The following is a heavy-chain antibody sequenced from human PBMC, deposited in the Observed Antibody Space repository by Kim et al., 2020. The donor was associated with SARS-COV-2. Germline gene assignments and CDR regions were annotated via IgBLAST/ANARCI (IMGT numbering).Heavy chain of an antibody. CDR2: GARP. D-gene: IGHD2-21*01. V-gene: IGHV3-66*01. J-gene: IGHJ4*02. Sequence: GARPYNTDSRKGRLPISRDKYRNTLYLQMNSLRADDTAVYYCASVIRDTYWGQGTLVTVSS. CDR3: ASVIRDTY.